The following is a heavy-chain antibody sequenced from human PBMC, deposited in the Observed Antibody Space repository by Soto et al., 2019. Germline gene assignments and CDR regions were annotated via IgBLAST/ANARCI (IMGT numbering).Heavy chain of an antibody. CDR2: IVPIYRTA. D-gene: IGHD6-13*01. CDR3: ARDSGAKLSSS. CDR1: GGTFSSYR. Sequence: SVKVSCKASGGTFSSYRINWVRQAPGQGFEWVGGIVPIYRTADYAQKFQGRVTITADESARTAYMELRSLKSQDTAVYYCARDSGAKLSSSWGQGTLVTVSS. V-gene: IGHV1-69*13. J-gene: IGHJ4*02.